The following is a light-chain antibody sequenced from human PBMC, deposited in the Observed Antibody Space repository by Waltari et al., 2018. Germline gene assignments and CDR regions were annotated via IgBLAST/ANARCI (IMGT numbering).Light chain of an antibody. CDR2: EGS. CDR3: CSYAGSSTFEV. Sequence: QSALTQPASVSGSPGQSITISCTGTSSDVWGYNLVSWYQRHPGKAPKPRIYEGSKRPSGVSNRCSGSKSGNTASLGISGLQAEDEADYYCCSYAGSSTFEVFGGGTKLTVL. J-gene: IGLJ2*01. V-gene: IGLV2-23*03. CDR1: SSDVWGYNL.